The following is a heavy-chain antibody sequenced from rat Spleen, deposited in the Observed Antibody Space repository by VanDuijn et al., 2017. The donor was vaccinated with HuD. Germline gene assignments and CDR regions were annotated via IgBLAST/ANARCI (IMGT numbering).Heavy chain of an antibody. V-gene: IGHV5-20*01. CDR3: AKDIHYGYNSYYFDY. Sequence: EVQLVESGGGLVQPGRSMKLSCAASGFTFSDYGMAWVIQASTKGLDRVASISYDGGSTYYRDPVKGRFTIYRDNAKSTLYLQMESLRSEDTATYYCAKDIHYGYNSYYFDYWGQGVMVTVSS. CDR1: GFTFSDYG. D-gene: IGHD1-9*01. CDR2: ISYDGGST. J-gene: IGHJ2*01.